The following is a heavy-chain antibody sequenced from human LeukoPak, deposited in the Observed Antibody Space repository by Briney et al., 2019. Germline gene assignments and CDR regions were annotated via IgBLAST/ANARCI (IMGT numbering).Heavy chain of an antibody. D-gene: IGHD1-7*01. CDR2: MYHTGST. J-gene: IGHJ4*02. V-gene: IGHV4-38-2*02. Sequence: SETLSLTCTVSGYSMSSGYYWGWIRQPPERGLEWIGSMYHTGSTYYNPSLKSRVSISVDTSKNQISLKLSSVTAADTAVYYCARAPNWNYAENYYFDSWGQGTLVTVSS. CDR1: GYSMSSGYY. CDR3: ARAPNWNYAENYYFDS.